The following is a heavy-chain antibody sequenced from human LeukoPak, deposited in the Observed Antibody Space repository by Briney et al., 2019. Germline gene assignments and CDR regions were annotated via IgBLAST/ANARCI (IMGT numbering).Heavy chain of an antibody. Sequence: ASVKVSCKASGYTFTSYGISWVRQAPGQGLEWMGWISAYNGNTNYAQKLKGRVTMTTDTSTNTVYMELGSLRSEDTAVYYCARDHRELYYDSSGYFDYWGQGTLVTVSS. CDR1: GYTFTSYG. J-gene: IGHJ4*02. CDR3: ARDHRELYYDSSGYFDY. CDR2: ISAYNGNT. D-gene: IGHD3-22*01. V-gene: IGHV1-18*01.